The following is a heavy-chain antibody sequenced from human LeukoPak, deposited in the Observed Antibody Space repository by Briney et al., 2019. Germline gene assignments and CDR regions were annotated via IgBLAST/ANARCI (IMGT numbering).Heavy chain of an antibody. CDR1: GGSISSSNW. V-gene: IGHV4-4*02. Sequence: CAVSGGSISSSNWWSWVRPPPGKGLEWIGEIYHSGSTNYNPSLKSRVTISVDKSKNQFSLKLSSVTAADTAVYYCASTDGWYIPNEAFDIWGQGTMVTVSS. J-gene: IGHJ3*02. CDR3: ASTDGWYIPNEAFDI. D-gene: IGHD6-19*01. CDR2: IYHSGST.